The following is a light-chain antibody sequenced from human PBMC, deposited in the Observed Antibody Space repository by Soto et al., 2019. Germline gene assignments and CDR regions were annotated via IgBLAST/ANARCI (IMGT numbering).Light chain of an antibody. J-gene: IGLJ2*01. V-gene: IGLV7-43*01. CDR3: LLSYGGSQV. CDR1: TGAVTSAYY. Sequence: QAVVTLESSLTVSPGETVTLTCASSTGAVTSAYYPSWFQQKPGQAPRALIYSTDNKDSCTPARFSGSILGDKAALTVSGVQPEDEADYYCLLSYGGSQVFGGGTKVTVL. CDR2: STD.